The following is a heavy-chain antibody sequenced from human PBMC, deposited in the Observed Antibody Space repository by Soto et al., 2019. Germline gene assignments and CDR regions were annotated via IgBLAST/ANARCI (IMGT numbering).Heavy chain of an antibody. CDR2: IYHSGTT. Sequence: SETLSLTCSVSGVTMSYGGYSWSWIRQPPGKGLEWIGYIYHSGTTYYNPSLKSRVTMSLDKSKNQFSLNLSSVTAADTAMYYCARDQPRFGVHAFDIWGQGTMVTVS. CDR1: GVTMSYGGYS. V-gene: IGHV4-30-2*01. CDR3: ARDQPRFGVHAFDI. D-gene: IGHD3-16*01. J-gene: IGHJ3*02.